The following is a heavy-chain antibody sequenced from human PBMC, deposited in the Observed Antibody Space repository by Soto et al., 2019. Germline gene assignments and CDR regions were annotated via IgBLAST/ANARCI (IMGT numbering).Heavy chain of an antibody. Sequence: ESLSITCSVSGASITSANWWAWVRQPPGGGLEWIGEISHSGITNYKASLKSRVTMSVDKTKNDVSLKLTSVTAADTDVYYCARVLRGWFDPWGQGTPVTV. V-gene: IGHV4-4*02. J-gene: IGHJ5*02. CDR1: GASITSANW. CDR3: ARVLRGWFDP. CDR2: ISHSGIT.